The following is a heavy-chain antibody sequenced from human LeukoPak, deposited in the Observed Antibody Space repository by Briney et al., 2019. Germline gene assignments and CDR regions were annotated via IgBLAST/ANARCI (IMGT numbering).Heavy chain of an antibody. CDR1: GFTFSSYA. D-gene: IGHD4-23*01. CDR3: ARVRLRWSREDY. CDR2: ISSSGSTI. V-gene: IGHV3-48*03. Sequence: PGGSTRLSCVASGFTFSSYAMHWVRQAPGKGLEWVSYISSSGSTIYYADSVKGRFTISRDNAKNSLYLQMNSLRAEDTAVYYCARVRLRWSREDYWGQGTLVTVSS. J-gene: IGHJ4*02.